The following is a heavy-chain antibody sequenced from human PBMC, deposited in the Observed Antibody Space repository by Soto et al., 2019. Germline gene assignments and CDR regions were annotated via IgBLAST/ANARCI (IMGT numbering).Heavy chain of an antibody. D-gene: IGHD6-19*01. J-gene: IGHJ4*02. Sequence: ESGGGLVQPGGSLRLSCAASGFTFSSYAMHWVRQAPGKGLEYVSAISSNGGSTYYANSVKGRFTISRDNSKNTLYLQMGSLRAEDMAVYYCARTEQWLGAFDYWGQGTLVTVSS. CDR2: ISSNGGST. V-gene: IGHV3-64*01. CDR1: GFTFSSYA. CDR3: ARTEQWLGAFDY.